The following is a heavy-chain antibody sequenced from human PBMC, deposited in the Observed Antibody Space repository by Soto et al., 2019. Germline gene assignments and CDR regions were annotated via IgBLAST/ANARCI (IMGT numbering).Heavy chain of an antibody. J-gene: IGHJ6*02. V-gene: IGHV3-30*04. CDR1: GITFSNYA. CDR3: AAERWCDSTVYRNDNGMDV. Sequence: QVQLVESGGGVVQPGRSLRLSCAASGITFSNYAMHWVRQAPGKELEWVAVASHDGRNKYYTDSVKGRFTISRDVSNNLPPLQIDTLRIEDTAIYYCAAERWCDSTVYRNDNGMDVWGHGATVTVSS. D-gene: IGHD2-21*01. CDR2: ASHDGRNK.